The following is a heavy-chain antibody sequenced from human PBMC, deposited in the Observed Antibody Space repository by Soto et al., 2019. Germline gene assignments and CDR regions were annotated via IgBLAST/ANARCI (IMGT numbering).Heavy chain of an antibody. CDR2: IIPIFGTA. Sequence: QVQLVQSGAEVKKPGSSVKVSCKASGGTFSSYAIRWVRQAPGQGLEWMGGIIPIFGTANYAQKFQGRVTITADESTSTAYMELSSLRSEDTAVYYCARDMVSHYDSSGYYPLDYWVQGTLVTVSS. CDR3: ARDMVSHYDSSGYYPLDY. CDR1: GGTFSSYA. D-gene: IGHD3-22*01. J-gene: IGHJ4*02. V-gene: IGHV1-69*01.